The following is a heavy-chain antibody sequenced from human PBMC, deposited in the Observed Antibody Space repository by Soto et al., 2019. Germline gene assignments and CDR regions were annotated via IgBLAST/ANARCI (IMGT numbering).Heavy chain of an antibody. CDR3: ARVASDYINSADH. CDR1: GFIFNAYA. Sequence: EVQLLESGGGLVQPGGSLRLSCAASGFIFNAYAMTWVRQAPGKGLEWVSAIGGSGGNTYYAASVKCRFTISRDNSKDKVDLEMNRLRVDDTAVYFCARVASDYINSADHWGQGILVTVSS. D-gene: IGHD4-4*01. J-gene: IGHJ4*02. V-gene: IGHV3-23*01. CDR2: IGGSGGNT.